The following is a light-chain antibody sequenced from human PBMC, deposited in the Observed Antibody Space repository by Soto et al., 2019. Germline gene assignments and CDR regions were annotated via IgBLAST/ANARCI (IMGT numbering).Light chain of an antibody. CDR1: SSDVGGYDY. Sequence: QSVLTQPASVSGSPGQSITISCTGTSSDVGGYDYDSWYQQHPDKAPKFMIYEVTNRPSGVSHRFSGSKSGNTASLTISGLQAEDEADYYCSSYTTTRTYVFGTGTKLTVL. CDR3: SSYTTTRTYV. J-gene: IGLJ1*01. CDR2: EVT. V-gene: IGLV2-14*01.